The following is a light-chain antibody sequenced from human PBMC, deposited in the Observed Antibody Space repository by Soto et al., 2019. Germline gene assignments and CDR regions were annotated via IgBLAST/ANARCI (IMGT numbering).Light chain of an antibody. CDR1: SSDVGRYNL. CDR2: EVS. CDR3: CSYAGSSTFYV. Sequence: QSALTQPASVSGSPGQSITISCTGTSSDVGRYNLVSWYQQHPGKAHKLMIYEVSKRPSGVSNRFSGSKSGNTASLTISGLQAEDEADYYCCSYAGSSTFYVFGTGTKLTVL. J-gene: IGLJ1*01. V-gene: IGLV2-23*02.